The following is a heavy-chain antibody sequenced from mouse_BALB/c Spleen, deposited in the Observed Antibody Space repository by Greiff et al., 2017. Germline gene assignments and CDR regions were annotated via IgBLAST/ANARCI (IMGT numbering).Heavy chain of an antibody. V-gene: IGHV5-17*02. D-gene: IGHD1-1*01. Sequence: EVHLVESGGGLVQPGGSRKLSCAASGFTFSSFGMHWVRQAPEKGLECVAYISSGSSTIYYADTVKGRFTISRDNPKNTLFLQMTSLRSEDTAMYYCARSGYYYGSSDYFDYWGQGTTLTVSS. CDR3: ARSGYYYGSSDYFDY. J-gene: IGHJ2*01. CDR2: ISSGSSTI. CDR1: GFTFSSFG.